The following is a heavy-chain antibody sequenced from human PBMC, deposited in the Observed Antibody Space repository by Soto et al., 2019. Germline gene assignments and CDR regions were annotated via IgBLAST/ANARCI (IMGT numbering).Heavy chain of an antibody. Sequence: GGSLRLSCAASGFPFGDFGMHWLRQAPGKGLEWVAVISYDGSNKYYADSVKGRFTISRDNSKNTLYLQMNSLRAEDTAVYYCAREVVVVVAATGWFDPWGQGTLVTVSS. V-gene: IGHV3-30*03. CDR3: AREVVVVVAATGWFDP. CDR1: GFPFGDFG. D-gene: IGHD2-15*01. J-gene: IGHJ5*02. CDR2: ISYDGSNK.